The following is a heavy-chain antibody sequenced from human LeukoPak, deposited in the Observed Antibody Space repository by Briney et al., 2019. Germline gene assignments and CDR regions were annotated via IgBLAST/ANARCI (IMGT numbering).Heavy chain of an antibody. CDR3: FKEGEGHSYYPQNGPPT. J-gene: IGHJ5*02. V-gene: IGHV3-23*01. Sequence: PGGSLRLSCAASGFTFRSYAMSWVRQAPGKGPEWVSGISDDSFSTYYADSLKGRFTIARDNSQSTVFLQMNNLGDEDTGVYYCFKEGEGHSYYPQNGPPTWGQGTLATVSS. D-gene: IGHD3-10*01. CDR2: ISDDSFST. CDR1: GFTFRSYA.